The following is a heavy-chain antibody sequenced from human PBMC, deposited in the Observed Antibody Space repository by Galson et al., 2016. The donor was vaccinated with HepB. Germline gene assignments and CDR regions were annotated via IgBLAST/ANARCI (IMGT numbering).Heavy chain of an antibody. CDR2: ISGYNGNT. CDR1: GYTFTSYG. J-gene: IGHJ4*02. CDR3: ARPPSTMVVPLWDY. Sequence: SVKVSCKASGYTFTSYGVSWVRQAPGQGLEWVGWISGYNGNTKVGQNVQDRVTLTTDTPTSTAYMELTRLRSDDTAIYFCARPPSTMVVPLWDYWGQGSLVIVSS. V-gene: IGHV1-18*01. D-gene: IGHD5/OR15-5a*01.